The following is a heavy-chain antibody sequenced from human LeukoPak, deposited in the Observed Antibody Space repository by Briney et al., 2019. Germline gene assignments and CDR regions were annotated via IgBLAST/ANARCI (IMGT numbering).Heavy chain of an antibody. CDR1: GYTFTSYG. J-gene: IGHJ5*02. Sequence: ASVKVSCKASGYTFTSYGISWVRQAPGQGLEWMGWISAYNGNTNYARKLQGRVTMTTDTSTSTAYMELRSLRSDDTAVYYCARGPTTRIAVALRHTSNWFDPWGQGTLVTVSS. V-gene: IGHV1-18*01. CDR3: ARGPTTRIAVALRHTSNWFDP. CDR2: ISAYNGNT. D-gene: IGHD6-19*01.